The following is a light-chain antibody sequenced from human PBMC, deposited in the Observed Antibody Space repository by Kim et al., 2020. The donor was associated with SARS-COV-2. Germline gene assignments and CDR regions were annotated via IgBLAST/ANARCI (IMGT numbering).Light chain of an antibody. CDR2: DND. CDR3: VAWDSNLSAAV. Sequence: QSVLTQPPSVSAAPGQKVTISCSGSSSNIGNNDVSWFQQFLGTAPKLLIYDNDKRPSGIPDRFSASRSGTSATLGITGLQTGDEADYYCVAWDSNLSAAVFGGGTQLTVL. J-gene: IGLJ2*01. CDR1: SSNIGNND. V-gene: IGLV1-51*01.